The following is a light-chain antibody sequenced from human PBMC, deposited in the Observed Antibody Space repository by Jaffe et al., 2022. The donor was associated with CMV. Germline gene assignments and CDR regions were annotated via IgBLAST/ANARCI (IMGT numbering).Light chain of an antibody. CDR2: KAS. CDR3: QQYNSYSRT. V-gene: IGKV1-5*03. CDR1: QSISSW. J-gene: IGKJ1*01. Sequence: DIQMTQSPSTLSASVGDRVTITCRASQSISSWLAWYQQKPGKAPKLLIYKASSLQGGVPPRFSGSGSGTEFTLTISSLQPDDFATYYCQQYNSYSRTFGQGTKVEIK.